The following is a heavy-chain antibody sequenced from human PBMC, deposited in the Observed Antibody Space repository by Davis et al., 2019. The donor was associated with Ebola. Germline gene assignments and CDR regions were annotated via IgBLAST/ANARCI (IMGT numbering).Heavy chain of an antibody. CDR3: TRDINRYCSGGSCYSDYYYGMDV. CDR2: IRSKANSYAT. V-gene: IGHV3-73*01. Sequence: GGSLRLSCAASGFTFSGSAMHWVRQASGKGLEWVGRIRSKANSYATAYASSVKGRFTISRDDSKNTAYLQMNSLKTEDTAVYYCTRDINRYCSGGSCYSDYYYGMDVWGQGTTVTVSS. D-gene: IGHD2-15*01. J-gene: IGHJ6*02. CDR1: GFTFSGSA.